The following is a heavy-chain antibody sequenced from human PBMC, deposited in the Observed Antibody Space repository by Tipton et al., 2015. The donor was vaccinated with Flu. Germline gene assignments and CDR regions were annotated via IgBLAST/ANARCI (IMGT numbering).Heavy chain of an antibody. CDR2: INHSGST. J-gene: IGHJ4*02. CDR1: GGSFSGYY. D-gene: IGHD6-19*01. CDR3: ARGRLGPAVAGILGY. V-gene: IGHV4-34*01. Sequence: TLSLTCAVYGGSFSGYYWSWIRQPPGKGLEWIGEINHSGSTNYNPSLKSRVTVSVDTSKNQFSLKLGSVTAADTAVYYCARGRLGPAVAGILGYWGQGTLVTVSS.